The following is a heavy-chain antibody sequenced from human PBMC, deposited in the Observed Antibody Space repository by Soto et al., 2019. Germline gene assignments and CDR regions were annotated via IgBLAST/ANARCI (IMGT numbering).Heavy chain of an antibody. J-gene: IGHJ5*02. CDR3: ARDFAPRLEYYDSSGYYNWFDP. Sequence: QSQTLSLTCAISGDSVSSNSAAWNWIRQSPSRGLEWLGRTYYRSKWYNDYAVSVKSRITINPDTSKNQFSLQLNSVTPEDTAVYYCARDFAPRLEYYDSSGYYNWFDPWGQGTLVTVSS. CDR1: GDSVSSNSAA. D-gene: IGHD3-22*01. V-gene: IGHV6-1*01. CDR2: TYYRSKWYN.